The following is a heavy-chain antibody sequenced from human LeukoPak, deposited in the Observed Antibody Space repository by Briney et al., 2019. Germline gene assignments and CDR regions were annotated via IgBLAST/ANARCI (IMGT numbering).Heavy chain of an antibody. V-gene: IGHV4-31*03. J-gene: IGHJ6*02. CDR2: ISNSGST. CDR1: GGSISSGGYY. Sequence: SQTLSLTCTVSGGSISSGGYYWSWIRQHPGKGLEWIGYISNSGSTYYNPSLKSRVTRSGDTSTNQFSLKLSSVPAADTAVYYCAREVTIFGMDVWGQGTTVTVSS. CDR3: AREVTIFGMDV. D-gene: IGHD3-3*01.